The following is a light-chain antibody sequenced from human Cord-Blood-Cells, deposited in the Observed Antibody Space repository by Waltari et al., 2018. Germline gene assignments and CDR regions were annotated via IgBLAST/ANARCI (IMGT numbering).Light chain of an antibody. J-gene: IGKJ3*01. Sequence: EIVMTQSPATLSVSPGERATLPCRASQSVSSNLAWYQQKPGQAPRLLSYGASTRATGIPARFSGSGSGTEFTLTISSLQSEDFAVYYCQQYNNWPPFTFGPGTKVDIK. V-gene: IGKV3-15*01. CDR2: GAS. CDR3: QQYNNWPPFT. CDR1: QSVSSN.